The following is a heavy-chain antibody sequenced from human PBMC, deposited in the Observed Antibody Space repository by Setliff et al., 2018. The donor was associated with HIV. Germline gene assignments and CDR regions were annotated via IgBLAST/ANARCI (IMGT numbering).Heavy chain of an antibody. D-gene: IGHD1-7*01. J-gene: IGHJ4*02. CDR3: ARGHTWNYYGGDYFDY. Sequence: SETLSLTCTVSGGSVTDYFWNWIRQPPGKGLEWIGYIYSSGNTNYNPSLESRVPISLDTSKNQFSLRLSSVTATDTAVYYCARGHTWNYYGGDYFDYWGQGSLVTVSS. V-gene: IGHV4-59*02. CDR2: IYSSGNT. CDR1: GGSVTDYF.